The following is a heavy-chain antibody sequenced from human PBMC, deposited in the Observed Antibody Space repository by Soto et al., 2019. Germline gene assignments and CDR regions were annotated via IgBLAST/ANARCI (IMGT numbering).Heavy chain of an antibody. D-gene: IGHD1-20*01. Sequence: SDTLSLTCSFSGGSITSGGFYWSWIRQHPEKGLEWIAYIFHSGSTDFNPSLKGRIIISADTSKNQFSLKLTSVTAADTAVYYCVRGGITGNWFDPWGQGTLVTVSS. J-gene: IGHJ5*02. CDR3: VRGGITGNWFDP. V-gene: IGHV4-31*03. CDR2: IFHSGST. CDR1: GGSITSGGFY.